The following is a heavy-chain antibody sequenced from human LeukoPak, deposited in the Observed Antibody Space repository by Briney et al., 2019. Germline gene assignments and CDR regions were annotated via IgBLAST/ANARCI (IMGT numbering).Heavy chain of an antibody. D-gene: IGHD5-18*01. CDR1: GGSLNGHY. J-gene: IGHJ4*02. CDR3: ARAGYSYGYEVDY. CDR2: GSESGGT. V-gene: IGHV4-34*01. Sequence: SETLSLTCAVYGGSLNGHYWSWIRQPPGKGLEWIGEGSESGGTKFNPSLKSRVTISADTSKNQFSLKLSSVTAADTAVYYCARAGYSYGYEVDYWGQGTLVTVSS.